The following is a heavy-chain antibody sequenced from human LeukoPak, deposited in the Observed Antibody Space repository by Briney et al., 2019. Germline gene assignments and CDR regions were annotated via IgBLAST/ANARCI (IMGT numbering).Heavy chain of an antibody. D-gene: IGHD3-22*01. J-gene: IGHJ3*02. V-gene: IGHV4-39*07. CDR3: ARSDYKYYYDSSGYSYAFDI. Sequence: SETLSLTCTVSGGSIISSSSYWGWIRQPPGKGLEWIGSIYYSGSAYYNPSLKSRVTLPLDTSKNQFSLKLSSVTAADTAVYYCARSDYKYYYDSSGYSYAFDIWGQGTMVTVSS. CDR2: IYYSGSA. CDR1: GGSIISSSSY.